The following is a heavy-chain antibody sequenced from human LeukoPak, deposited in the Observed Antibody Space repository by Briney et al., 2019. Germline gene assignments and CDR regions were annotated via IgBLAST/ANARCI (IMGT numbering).Heavy chain of an antibody. J-gene: IGHJ3*02. V-gene: IGHV1-46*01. CDR3: ARGGRQIVVVNDAFDI. D-gene: IGHD3-22*01. Sequence: ASLEVSCKASGHTFTSYYMHWVRQAPGQRLKWMRIINPSGGSTSYAQKFQGRVTMTRDTSTSTVYMELSSLRSEDTAVYYCARGGRQIVVVNDAFDIWGQGTMVTVSS. CDR2: INPSGGST. CDR1: GHTFTSYY.